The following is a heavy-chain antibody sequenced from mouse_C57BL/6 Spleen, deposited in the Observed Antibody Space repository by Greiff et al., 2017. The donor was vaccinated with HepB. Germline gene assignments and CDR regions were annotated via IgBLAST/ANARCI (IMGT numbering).Heavy chain of an antibody. CDR2: IDPEDGDT. D-gene: IGHD1-1*01. V-gene: IGHV14-1*01. CDR3: TTRDYGRSMDY. Sequence: EVKLQESGAELVRPGASVKLSCTASGFNIKDYYMHWVKQRPEQGLEWIGRIDPEDGDTEYAPKFQGKATMTADPSSNTAYLQLSSLTSEDTAVYYCTTRDYGRSMDYWGQGTSVTVSS. J-gene: IGHJ4*01. CDR1: GFNIKDYY.